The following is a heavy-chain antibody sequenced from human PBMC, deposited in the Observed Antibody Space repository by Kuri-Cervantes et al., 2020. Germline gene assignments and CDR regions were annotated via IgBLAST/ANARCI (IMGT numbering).Heavy chain of an antibody. CDR3: AKADCSVISCYVIDY. Sequence: ASVKVSCKASGYTFTSYYMHWVRQAPGQGLEWMGIINPSGGSTSYAQKFQGRATMTRDTSTSTVYMELSSLRSEDTAVYYCAKADCSVISCYVIDYWGQGTLVTVSS. D-gene: IGHD2-2*01. V-gene: IGHV1-46*01. CDR1: GYTFTSYY. J-gene: IGHJ4*02. CDR2: INPSGGST.